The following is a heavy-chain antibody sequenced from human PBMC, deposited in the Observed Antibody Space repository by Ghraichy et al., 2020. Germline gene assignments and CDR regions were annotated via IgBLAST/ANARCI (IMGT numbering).Heavy chain of an antibody. J-gene: IGHJ6*02. CDR3: ARVGGKDYYYYYGMDV. Sequence: TLSLTCIVSGGSISSGGYYWSWTRQHPGKGLEWIGYIYYSGSTYYNPSLKSRVTISVDTSKNQFSLKLNSVTAADTAVYYCARVGGKDYYYYYGMDVWGQGTTVTVSS. V-gene: IGHV4-31*03. CDR2: IYYSGST. D-gene: IGHD4-23*01. CDR1: GGSISSGGYY.